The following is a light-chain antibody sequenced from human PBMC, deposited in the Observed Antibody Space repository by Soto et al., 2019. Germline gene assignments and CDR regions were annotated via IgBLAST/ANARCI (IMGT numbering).Light chain of an antibody. Sequence: DIVLTQSPATLSLSPGERSTLSCRASQSVSSSYLAWYQQKPGQAPRLLIYGASSRDTGIPDRFSGSGSGTDFTLTISRLEPEDFAVYYCQQYGSSPSTFGQGTKVDIK. V-gene: IGKV3-20*01. CDR1: QSVSSSY. CDR2: GAS. CDR3: QQYGSSPST. J-gene: IGKJ1*01.